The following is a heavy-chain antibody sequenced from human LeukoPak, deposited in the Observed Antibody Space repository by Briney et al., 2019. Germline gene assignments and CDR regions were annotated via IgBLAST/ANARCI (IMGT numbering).Heavy chain of an antibody. J-gene: IGHJ4*02. Sequence: GGSLRLSCAASGNYWMHWVRQAPGKGLVWVSHINSDGSWTSYADSVKGRFTISKDNAKNTLYLQMNSLRVEDTAAYYCAKVRAPSGWFNSDYWGQGTLVTVSS. D-gene: IGHD6-19*01. CDR1: GNYW. CDR3: AKVRAPSGWFNSDY. CDR2: INSDGSWT. V-gene: IGHV3-74*01.